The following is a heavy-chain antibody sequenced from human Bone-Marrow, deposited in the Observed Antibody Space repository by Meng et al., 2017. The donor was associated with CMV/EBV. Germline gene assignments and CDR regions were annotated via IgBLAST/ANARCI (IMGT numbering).Heavy chain of an antibody. D-gene: IGHD2-2*01. CDR3: ASGALRYCSSTSCHYYYYGMDV. CDR1: GGSFSGYY. CDR2: INHSGST. J-gene: IGHJ6*02. Sequence: SETLSLTCAVYGGSFSGYYWSWIRQPPGKGLEWIGEINHSGSTNYNPSLKSRVTISVDTSKNQFSLKLSSVTAADTAVYYCASGALRYCSSTSCHYYYYGMDVWAQGTTVTVSS. V-gene: IGHV4-34*01.